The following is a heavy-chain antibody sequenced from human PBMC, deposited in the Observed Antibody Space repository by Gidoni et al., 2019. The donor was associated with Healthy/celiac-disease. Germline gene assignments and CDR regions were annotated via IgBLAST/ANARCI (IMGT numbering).Heavy chain of an antibody. CDR3: TTGLVPDSAYDGYYYYDMDV. CDR1: GFTFSNAW. J-gene: IGHJ6*02. D-gene: IGHD5-12*01. V-gene: IGHV3-15*07. CDR2: IKSETDGGTT. Sequence: SGGGLVKPGGSLSLSCAASGFTFSNAWMNWLRQAPGTGLEWVGRIKSETDGGTTDYAAPEKGRFTISRDASRNTLYLQMNSLKTEDTAVYYCTTGLVPDSAYDGYYYYDMDVWGQGTTVTVSS.